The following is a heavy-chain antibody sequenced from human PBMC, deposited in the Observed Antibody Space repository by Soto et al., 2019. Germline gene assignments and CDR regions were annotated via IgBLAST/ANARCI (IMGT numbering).Heavy chain of an antibody. CDR3: ARDDSSAAAADYYFDY. CDR2: ISAYNGNT. J-gene: IGHJ4*02. Sequence: VASVKVSCKASGYTFTSYGISWVRQAPGQGLERMGWISAYNGNTNYAQKLQGRVTMTTDTSTSTAYIELRSLRSDDTAVYYCARDDSSAAAADYYFDYWGQGTLVTVSS. CDR1: GYTFTSYG. V-gene: IGHV1-18*01. D-gene: IGHD6-13*01.